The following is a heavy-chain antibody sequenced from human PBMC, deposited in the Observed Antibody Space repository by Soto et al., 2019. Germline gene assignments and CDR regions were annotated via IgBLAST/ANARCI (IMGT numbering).Heavy chain of an antibody. D-gene: IGHD2-2*01. CDR3: ATDSTSRYYGMDV. V-gene: IGHV4-34*01. J-gene: IGHJ6*02. Sequence: SETLSLTCVYGGSFSGYYWSWIRQSPGKGLEWIGEINHSGSTNNYNPSLKSRVTISVDTSKKQISLKLTSVTAADTAVYYCATDSTSRYYGMDVWGQGTTVTVS. CDR1: GGSFSGYY. CDR2: INHSGST.